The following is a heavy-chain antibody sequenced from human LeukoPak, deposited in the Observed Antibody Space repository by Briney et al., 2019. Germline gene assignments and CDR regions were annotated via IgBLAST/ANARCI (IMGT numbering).Heavy chain of an antibody. V-gene: IGHV3-20*04. CDR2: INWNGGST. CDR3: ARVFRQSQWYSSSWYSWFDP. J-gene: IGHJ5*02. Sequence: GGSLRLSCAASGFTFDDYGMSWVRQAPGKGLEWVSGINWNGGSTGYADSVKGRFTISRDNAKNSLYLQMNSLRAEDTALYYCARVFRQSQWYSSSWYSWFDPWGQGTLVTVSS. D-gene: IGHD6-13*01. CDR1: GFTFDDYG.